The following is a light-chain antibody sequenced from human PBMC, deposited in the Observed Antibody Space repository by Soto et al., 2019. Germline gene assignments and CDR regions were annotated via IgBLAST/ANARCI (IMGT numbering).Light chain of an antibody. CDR3: KSYAGSNTYV. V-gene: IGLV2-8*01. CDR2: EVV. J-gene: IGLJ1*01. Sequence: QSALTQPPSASGSPGQSVTISCTGTKNDIGVYDFVSWYQHHPGKAPRLIIYEVVQRPSGVPDRFSGSKPGNTASLTVSGLQAVDEADYFCKSYAGSNTYVFGSGTKVTVL. CDR1: KNDIGVYDF.